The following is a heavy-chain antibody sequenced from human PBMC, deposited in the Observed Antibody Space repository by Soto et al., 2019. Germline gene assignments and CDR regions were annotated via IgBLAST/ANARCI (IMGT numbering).Heavy chain of an antibody. Sequence: SETLSLTCAVYGGSFSGYYWSWIRQPPGKGLEWIGEINHSGSTNYNPSLKSRVTISVDTSKNKFSLKLSSVTAADTAVYYCARVPFLGVRGVIIVYYGMDVWGQGTTVTVS. CDR2: INHSGST. CDR1: GGSFSGYY. J-gene: IGHJ6*02. D-gene: IGHD3-10*01. CDR3: ARVPFLGVRGVIIVYYGMDV. V-gene: IGHV4-34*01.